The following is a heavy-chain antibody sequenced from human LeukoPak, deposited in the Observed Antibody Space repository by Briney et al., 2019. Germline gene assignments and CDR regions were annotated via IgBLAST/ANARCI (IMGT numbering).Heavy chain of an antibody. CDR3: AKDRQYQLLSGGGSMDV. D-gene: IGHD2-2*01. CDR2: IWYDGSNK. CDR1: GLTFSSYG. Sequence: GGSLRLSCAASGLTFSSYGMHWVRQAPGKGLEWVAVIWYDGSNKYYADSVKGRFTISRDNSKNTLYLQMNSLRAEDTAVYYCAKDRQYQLLSGGGSMDVWGKGTTVTVSS. J-gene: IGHJ6*03. V-gene: IGHV3-33*06.